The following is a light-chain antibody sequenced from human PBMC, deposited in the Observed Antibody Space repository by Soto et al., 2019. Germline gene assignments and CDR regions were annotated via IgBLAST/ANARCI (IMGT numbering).Light chain of an antibody. CDR1: LSVTSSY. CDR3: QQCGTSPLT. J-gene: IGKJ4*01. CDR2: GAS. V-gene: IGKV3-20*01. Sequence: EIVLTQSPGTLSLSPGVRATLSCRASLSVTSSYLAWYQQNPGQAPRLLIYGASSRDTGIPDRISGSGSGTDFTLTISRREPEDFAVYYCQQCGTSPLTFGVGTKVEIK.